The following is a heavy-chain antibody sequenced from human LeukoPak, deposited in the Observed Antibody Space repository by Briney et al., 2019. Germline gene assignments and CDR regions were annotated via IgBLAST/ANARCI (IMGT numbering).Heavy chain of an antibody. D-gene: IGHD1-1*01. J-gene: IGHJ4*02. V-gene: IGHV3-23*01. CDR2: IKVDGDTT. Sequence: SGGSLRLSCAASGFTFSIYALSWVRQGPGKGLEWVSGIKVDGDTTHYADSVKGRFTISRDNSKNTLYLQMHSLRAEDTAVYFCAKGTADTGYYFDYWGQGTLATVSA. CDR3: AKGTADTGYYFDY. CDR1: GFTFSIYA.